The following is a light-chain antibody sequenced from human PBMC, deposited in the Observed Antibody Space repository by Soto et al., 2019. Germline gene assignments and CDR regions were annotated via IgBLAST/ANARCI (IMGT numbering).Light chain of an antibody. CDR2: DAS. J-gene: IGKJ1*01. Sequence: DIQMTQSPSTLSASVGDTVTVTCRASQSVSGWLAWYQQKPGEAPKLLIYDASALPRGVPSRFSGSGSATTYTLPIASLQPDDFATYYCQQYETFSGTFGPGTKVDIK. V-gene: IGKV1-5*01. CDR1: QSVSGW. CDR3: QQYETFSGT.